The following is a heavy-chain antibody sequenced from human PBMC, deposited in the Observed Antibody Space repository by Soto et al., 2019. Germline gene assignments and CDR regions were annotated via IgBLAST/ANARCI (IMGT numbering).Heavy chain of an antibody. CDR2: INPNSGGT. V-gene: IGHV1-2*04. D-gene: IGHD3-3*01. J-gene: IGHJ3*02. CDR1: GYTFTGYC. Sequence: ASVKVSCKASGYTFTGYCMHWVRQAPGQGLEWIGWINPNSGGTNYAQKFPGWVTRTRDTSISTAYMQMRMLTSEVTGVDYCSRAGCHSTVFGVAITSGHDAFDIWGQCSMVTVSS. CDR3: SRAGCHSTVFGVAITSGHDAFDI.